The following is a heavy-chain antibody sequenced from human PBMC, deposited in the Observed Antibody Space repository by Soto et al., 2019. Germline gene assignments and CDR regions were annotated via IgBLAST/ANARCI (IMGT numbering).Heavy chain of an antibody. D-gene: IGHD6-13*01. CDR2: ISWNSGSI. J-gene: IGHJ3*02. V-gene: IGHV3-9*01. CDR3: AKDKAAAGPIYPDAFDI. Sequence: PGGSLRLSCAASGFTFDDYAMHWVRQAPGKGLEWVSGISWNSGSIGYADSVKGRFTISRDNAKNSLYLQMNSLRAEDTALYYCAKDKAAAGPIYPDAFDIWGQGTMVTVSS. CDR1: GFTFDDYA.